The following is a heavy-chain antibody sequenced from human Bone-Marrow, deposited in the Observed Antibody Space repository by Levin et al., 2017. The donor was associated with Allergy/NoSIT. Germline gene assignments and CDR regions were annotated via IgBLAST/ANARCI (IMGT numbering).Heavy chain of an antibody. V-gene: IGHV3-15*07. CDR3: TTDPPQYSSGWYGDY. CDR2: IKSKTDGGTT. CDR1: GFTFSNAW. J-gene: IGHJ4*02. D-gene: IGHD6-19*01. Sequence: GESLKISCAASGFTFSNAWMNWVRQAPGKGLEWVGRIKSKTDGGTTDYAAPVKGRFTISRDDSKNTLYLQMNSLKTEDTAVYYCTTDPPQYSSGWYGDYWGQGTLVTVSS.